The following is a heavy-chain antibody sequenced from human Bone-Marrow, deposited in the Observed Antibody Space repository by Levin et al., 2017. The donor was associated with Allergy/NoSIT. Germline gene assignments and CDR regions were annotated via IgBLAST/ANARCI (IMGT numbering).Heavy chain of an antibody. J-gene: IGHJ1*01. D-gene: IGHD4-17*01. CDR1: GYTLTELS. V-gene: IGHV1-24*01. CDR3: ATLDKIYGDYGDFQH. CDR2: FDPEDGET. Sequence: ASVKVSCKVSGYTLTELSMHWVRQAPGKGLEWMGGFDPEDGETIYAQKFQGRVTMTEDTSTDTAYMELSSLRSEDTAVYYCATLDKIYGDYGDFQHWGQGTLVTVSS.